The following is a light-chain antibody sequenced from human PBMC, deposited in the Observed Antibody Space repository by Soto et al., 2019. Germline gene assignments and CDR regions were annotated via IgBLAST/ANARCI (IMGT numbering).Light chain of an antibody. CDR2: KAS. Sequence: DIQMTQSPSTLSASVGDRVTITCRASQPINSWLAWYQQKPGKAPKLLISKASTLQGGVPSRFSGSGSGTEFTLTISSLQPEDFATYFCQQYNRYSTFGQGTKVESK. V-gene: IGKV1-5*03. J-gene: IGKJ2*01. CDR1: QPINSW. CDR3: QQYNRYST.